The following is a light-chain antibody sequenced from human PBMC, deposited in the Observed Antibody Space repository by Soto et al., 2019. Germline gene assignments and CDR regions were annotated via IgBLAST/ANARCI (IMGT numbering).Light chain of an antibody. V-gene: IGKV3-11*01. CDR3: QQRSNWQIT. CDR1: QSVSTY. J-gene: IGKJ5*01. Sequence: ETVLTQSPATLSLSPGESATLSCRASQSVSTYLAWYQQKPGQAPRLLIYDASHRVTGIPARFRGSGSGTDFTLTISSLEPDDFAVYYCQQRSNWQITFGQGTRLEIK. CDR2: DAS.